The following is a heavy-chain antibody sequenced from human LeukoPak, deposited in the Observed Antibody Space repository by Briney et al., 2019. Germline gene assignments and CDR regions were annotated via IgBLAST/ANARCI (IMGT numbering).Heavy chain of an antibody. CDR1: GGSISSYD. Sequence: SETLSLTCTVSGGSISSYDWSWIRQPPGKGLEWIGYIYYSGSTNYNPYLKSRVTISVDPSKKQFSLKLSSVTAADTAVYYCAREVGYSNYFDYWGQGTLVTVSS. CDR3: AREVGYSNYFDY. V-gene: IGHV4-59*01. J-gene: IGHJ4*02. CDR2: IYYSGST. D-gene: IGHD2-15*01.